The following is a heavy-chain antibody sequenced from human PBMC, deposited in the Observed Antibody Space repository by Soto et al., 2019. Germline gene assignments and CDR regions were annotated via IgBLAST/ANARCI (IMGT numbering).Heavy chain of an antibody. V-gene: IGHV4-61*01. Sequence: SETLSLTCAVSGGSISSGCYSWNWIRQSPGKGLEWIGYIYSSGSTHYNPSLQSRVTISIDTSKNQFSLKLSSVTAADTAVYYCARALLPLRWDLDYWGQGTLVTVSS. CDR2: IYSSGST. CDR1: GGSISSGCYS. J-gene: IGHJ4*02. CDR3: ARALLPLRWDLDY. D-gene: IGHD4-17*01.